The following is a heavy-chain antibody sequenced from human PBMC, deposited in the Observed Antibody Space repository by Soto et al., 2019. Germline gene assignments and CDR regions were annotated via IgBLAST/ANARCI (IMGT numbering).Heavy chain of an antibody. V-gene: IGHV1-69*08. J-gene: IGHJ4*02. CDR2: IIPILGIA. CDR3: AREESIAVSGTLDY. CDR1: GGTFSSYT. Sequence: QVQLVQSGAEVKKPGSSVKVSCKASGGTFSSYTISWVRQAPGQGLEWMGRIIPILGIANYAQKFQGRVTITADKSTSTAYMELSSLRSEDTAVYYCAREESIAVSGTLDYWGQGTLVTVSS. D-gene: IGHD6-19*01.